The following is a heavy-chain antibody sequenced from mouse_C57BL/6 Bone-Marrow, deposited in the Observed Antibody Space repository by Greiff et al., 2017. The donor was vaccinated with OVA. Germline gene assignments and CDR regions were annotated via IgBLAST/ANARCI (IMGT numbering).Heavy chain of an antibody. Sequence: QVQLQQSGPELVKPGASVKISCKASGYAFSSSWMNWVKQRPGKGLEWIGRIYPGDGDTNYNGKFKGKATLTADKSSRTAYMQLSSLTSEDSAVYVCARKWAWYFDVWGTGTTVTVSS. D-gene: IGHD1-3*01. CDR2: IYPGDGDT. CDR3: ARKWAWYFDV. J-gene: IGHJ1*03. CDR1: GYAFSSSW. V-gene: IGHV1-82*01.